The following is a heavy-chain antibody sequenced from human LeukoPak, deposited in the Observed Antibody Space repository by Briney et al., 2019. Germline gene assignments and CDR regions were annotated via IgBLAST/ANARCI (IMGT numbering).Heavy chain of an antibody. CDR1: GYTFTGFY. V-gene: IGHV1-2*02. CDR3: ARHLHFDY. J-gene: IGHJ4*02. Sequence: ASVKVSCKASGYTFTGFYIHWVRQAPGQGLEWMGWINPGTGGTSYAQNFQARVTLTRGTSTSTAYMELNSLRSDDTAVYFCARHLHFDYWGQGTLVSV. CDR2: INPGTGGT.